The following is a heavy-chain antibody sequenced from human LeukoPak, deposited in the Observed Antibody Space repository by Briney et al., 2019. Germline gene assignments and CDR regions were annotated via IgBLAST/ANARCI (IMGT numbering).Heavy chain of an antibody. V-gene: IGHV4-4*08. CDR1: GVSVSGYY. CDR3: ARHPQQLVRNYYFYSMDV. D-gene: IGHD6-6*01. Sequence: PSETLSLTRTVSGVSVSGYYWRWIRQSLGKGLEWIGFVYTSGITNYNPSLKSRLTISLDTSKNPFSLKLTTVTAADSAVYYCARHPQQLVRNYYFYSMDVWGTGTTVTVSS. J-gene: IGHJ6*03. CDR2: VYTSGIT.